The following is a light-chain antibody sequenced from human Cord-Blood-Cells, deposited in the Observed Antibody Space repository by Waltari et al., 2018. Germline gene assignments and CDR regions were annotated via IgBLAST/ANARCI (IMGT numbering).Light chain of an antibody. Sequence: QSALTQPASVSGSPGPSIPISCTGPSRDVGGYNYVSWYQQHPGKAPKLMIYDVSNRPSGVSNRFAGSKSGNTASLTISGLQAEDEADYYCSSYTSSSLVVFGGGTKLTVL. CDR3: SSYTSSSLVV. V-gene: IGLV2-14*01. CDR1: SRDVGGYNY. J-gene: IGLJ2*01. CDR2: DVS.